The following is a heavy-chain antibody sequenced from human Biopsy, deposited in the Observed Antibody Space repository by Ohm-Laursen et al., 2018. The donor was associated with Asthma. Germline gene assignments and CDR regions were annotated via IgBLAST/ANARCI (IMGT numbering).Heavy chain of an antibody. CDR1: GYTFNSAG. Sequence: SVKVSCKPSGYTFNSAGITWVRLAPGQGLEWMGWFSVYNGNTKVAQRLQDRVTMITDTSTSTAYMELRSLRSDDTSVYFCARAVDYSRDYSIDVWGQGTTVTVS. CDR3: ARAVDYSRDYSIDV. J-gene: IGHJ6*02. V-gene: IGHV1-18*01. D-gene: IGHD3-10*01. CDR2: FSVYNGNT.